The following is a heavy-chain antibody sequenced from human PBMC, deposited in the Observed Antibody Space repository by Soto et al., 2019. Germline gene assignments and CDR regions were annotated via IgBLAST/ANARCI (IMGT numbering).Heavy chain of an antibody. CDR1: GFTFSSYS. CDR2: IGSSSSYI. J-gene: IGHJ5*02. D-gene: IGHD6-13*01. Sequence: EVQLVESGGGLVKPGGSLRLSCAASGFTFSSYSMNWVRQAPGKGLEWVSSIGSSSSYIYYADSVKGRFTISRDNAKNSLYLQMNSLRAEDTAVYYCARSRAGARYSGLFDPWGQGTLVTVSS. CDR3: ARSRAGARYSGLFDP. V-gene: IGHV3-21*01.